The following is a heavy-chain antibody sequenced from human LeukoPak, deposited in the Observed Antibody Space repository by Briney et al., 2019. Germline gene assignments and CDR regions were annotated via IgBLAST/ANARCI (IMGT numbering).Heavy chain of an antibody. Sequence: ASVKVSCKASGYTFTGHYMHWVRQAPGQGLEWMGWINPNSGDTNYAQKFQGRVTMTRDTSISTAYMELSRLRSDDTAVYYCARAGARDYYDSSGYLTYWGQGTLVTVSS. CDR1: GYTFTGHY. V-gene: IGHV1-2*02. CDR3: ARAGARDYYDSSGYLTY. D-gene: IGHD3-22*01. J-gene: IGHJ4*02. CDR2: INPNSGDT.